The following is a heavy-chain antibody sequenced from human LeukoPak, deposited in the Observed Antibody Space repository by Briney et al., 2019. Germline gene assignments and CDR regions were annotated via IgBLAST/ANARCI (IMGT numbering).Heavy chain of an antibody. Sequence: PGGSLRLSCAASGFTFSSYAMSWVRQAPGKGLEWVSAISGSGGSTYYADSVKDPFTISRDNSKNTLYLQMNSLRAEDTAVYYCAKSSSWAYLYYYMDVWGKGTTVTVSS. CDR3: AKSSSWAYLYYYMDV. J-gene: IGHJ6*03. V-gene: IGHV3-23*01. CDR1: GFTFSSYA. D-gene: IGHD6-13*01. CDR2: ISGSGGST.